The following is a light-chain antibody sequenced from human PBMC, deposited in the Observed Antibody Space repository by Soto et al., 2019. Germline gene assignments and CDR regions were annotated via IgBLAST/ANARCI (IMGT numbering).Light chain of an antibody. CDR1: QGISTY. V-gene: IGKV1-27*01. J-gene: IGKJ1*01. CDR3: QIYCGARWA. CDR2: AAS. Sequence: DIPMTQSPSSLSASVGDRVTITCRASQGISTYLVWYQQKPGTVPKLLIFAASPLHSGVPSRFSGSGPGTDFTLPISSLQPEEVATYYCQIYCGARWAFGQGTKVEIK.